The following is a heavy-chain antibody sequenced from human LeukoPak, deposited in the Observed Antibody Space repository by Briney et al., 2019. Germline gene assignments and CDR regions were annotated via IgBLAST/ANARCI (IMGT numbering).Heavy chain of an antibody. D-gene: IGHD6-19*01. CDR1: GFTFSSYA. Sequence: GGSLRLSCAAPGFTFSSYAMSWVRQAPGKGLEWVSGVSGSGGSTYYADSVKGRFTISRDNSKNTLYLQMNSLRAEDTAIYYCAKNSQSDSSGWNFDYWGQGTLVTVSS. J-gene: IGHJ4*02. V-gene: IGHV3-23*01. CDR3: AKNSQSDSSGWNFDY. CDR2: VSGSGGST.